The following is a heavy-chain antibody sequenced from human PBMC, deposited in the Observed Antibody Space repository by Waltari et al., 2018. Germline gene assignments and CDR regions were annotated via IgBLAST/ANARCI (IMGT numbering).Heavy chain of an antibody. CDR2: IGGRGDST. Sequence: EVQLLDSGGGLVQPGGSLRLSCTTSGFTFNNYAMSWVRQAPGKVRGWVSCIGGRGDSTCYADSVKGRFTISRDNSKNTLCLKMNSLRVDDTAIYYCAKKDWGLTGTGLFDYWGQGTLVTVSS. D-gene: IGHD1-20*01. CDR1: GFTFNNYA. J-gene: IGHJ4*02. CDR3: AKKDWGLTGTGLFDY. V-gene: IGHV3-23*01.